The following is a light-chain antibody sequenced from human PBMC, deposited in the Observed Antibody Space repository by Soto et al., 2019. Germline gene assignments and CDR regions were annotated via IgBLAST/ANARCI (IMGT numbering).Light chain of an antibody. J-gene: IGKJ3*01. V-gene: IGKV3-20*01. Sequence: EIVLTQSPGTLSLPPGERATLSCRASQSVSSSYLAWYQQKPGQAPRLLVYGASSRATGIPDRFSGSGSGTDLTLTISRVEPEDFAVYYCQHYGSSPFTFGPGTRVDIK. CDR2: GAS. CDR1: QSVSSSY. CDR3: QHYGSSPFT.